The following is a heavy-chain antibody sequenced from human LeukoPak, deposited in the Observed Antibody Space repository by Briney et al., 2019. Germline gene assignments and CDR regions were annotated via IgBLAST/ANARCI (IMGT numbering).Heavy chain of an antibody. CDR2: ISSTGGTI. CDR3: ARGYSRAAFDI. D-gene: IGHD2-15*01. J-gene: IGHJ3*02. V-gene: IGHV3-48*01. Sequence: GGSLRLSCVASGFTFRNYLMNWVRQAPGKGLEWVSFISSTGGTIYYADFVKGRFTVSRDNDKNSLLQQMNSLRAEDTALYYCARGYSRAAFDIWGQGTMVTVSS. CDR1: GFTFRNYL.